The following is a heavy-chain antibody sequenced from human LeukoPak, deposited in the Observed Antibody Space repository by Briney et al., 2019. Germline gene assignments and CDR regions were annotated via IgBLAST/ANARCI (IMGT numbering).Heavy chain of an antibody. CDR1: GFTFSSYA. D-gene: IGHD5-18*01. Sequence: GGSLRLSCAASGFTFSSYAMSWVRQAPGKGLEWVAVIWYDGSNKYYADSVKGRFTISRDNSKNTLYLQMNSLRAEDTAVYYCARDCRYSYGPKWFYYGMDVWGQGTTVTVSS. J-gene: IGHJ6*02. V-gene: IGHV3-33*08. CDR2: IWYDGSNK. CDR3: ARDCRYSYGPKWFYYGMDV.